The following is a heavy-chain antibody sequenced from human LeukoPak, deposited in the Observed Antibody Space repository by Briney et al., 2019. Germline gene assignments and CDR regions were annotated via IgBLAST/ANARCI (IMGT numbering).Heavy chain of an antibody. V-gene: IGHV4-34*01. J-gene: IGHJ4*02. CDR3: ARDGRNYDSSGYYHSG. CDR2: INHSGST. Sequence: SETLSLTCTVYGGSFSGYYWSWIRQPPGKGLEWIGEINHSGSTNYNPSLKSRVTISVDTSKNQFSLKLSSVTAADTAVYYCARDGRNYDSSGYYHSGWGQGTLVTVSS. CDR1: GGSFSGYY. D-gene: IGHD3-22*01.